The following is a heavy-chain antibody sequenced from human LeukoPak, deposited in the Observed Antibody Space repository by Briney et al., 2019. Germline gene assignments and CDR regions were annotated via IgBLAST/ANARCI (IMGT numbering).Heavy chain of an antibody. D-gene: IGHD3-22*01. CDR1: GYTFTSYG. J-gene: IGHJ4*02. CDR3: ARDHGDYYNSSGPGW. V-gene: IGHV1-18*01. Sequence: GASVKVSCKASGYTFTSYGIGWVRQAPGQGLEWMGWISAYNGNTNYAQKLQGRVTMTTDTSTSTAYMELRSLRSDDTAVYYCARDHGDYYNSSGPGWWGQGTLVTVSS. CDR2: ISAYNGNT.